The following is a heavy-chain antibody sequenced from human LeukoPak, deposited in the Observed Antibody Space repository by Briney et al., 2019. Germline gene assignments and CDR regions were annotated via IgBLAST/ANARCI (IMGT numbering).Heavy chain of an antibody. D-gene: IGHD4-17*01. Sequence: HGASVKVSCKASGYTFTGYYIHWIRQVPGQGLEWMGWTKPNSGDTNYAQSFQGRVTMTRDTSINTAYMELSRLKSDDTAMYYCARDRTTVTIFDSWGQGTLVTVSS. CDR3: ARDRTTVTIFDS. CDR2: TKPNSGDT. CDR1: GYTFTGYY. V-gene: IGHV1-2*02. J-gene: IGHJ4*02.